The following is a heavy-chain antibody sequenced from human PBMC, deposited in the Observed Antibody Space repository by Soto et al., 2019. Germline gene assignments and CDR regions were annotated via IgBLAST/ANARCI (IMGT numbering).Heavy chain of an antibody. CDR3: ARHSRSSCD. Sequence: PGGSLRICSAASGYTFSSYIMNLARLSPRKRLESLSSISSITSYIDYGASVKCRFTISRDDAKNSLDLHMNSLRAEDAPGYYCARHSRSSCDLGAGTLVTVSA. D-gene: IGHD6-13*01. J-gene: IGHJ4*02. V-gene: IGHV3-21*01. CDR2: ISSITSYI. CDR1: GYTFSSYI.